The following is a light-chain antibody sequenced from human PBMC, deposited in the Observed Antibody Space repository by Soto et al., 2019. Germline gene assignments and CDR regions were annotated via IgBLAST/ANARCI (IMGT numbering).Light chain of an antibody. Sequence: EIVMTQSPATLSVSPGERATLSCRASQSVSSNLAWYQQKPGQAPRLLIYGASTRATGIPARFSGSGSGTEFTLSISSLQSEDFAVYYCQQYNNWTALTLGGGTKVEIK. CDR3: QQYNNWTALT. CDR2: GAS. V-gene: IGKV3-15*01. CDR1: QSVSSN. J-gene: IGKJ4*01.